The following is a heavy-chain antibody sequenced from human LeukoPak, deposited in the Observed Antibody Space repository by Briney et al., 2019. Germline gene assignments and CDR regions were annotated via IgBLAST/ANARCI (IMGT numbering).Heavy chain of an antibody. CDR2: IYHSGST. V-gene: IGHV4-30-2*01. Sequence: PSETLSLTCAVSGGSISSGDYSWSWIRQPPGKGLEWIGYIYHSGSTYYNPSLKSRVTISVDRSKNQFSLKLSSVTAADTAVYYCARARATVTDWDLSLDYWGQGTLVTVSS. D-gene: IGHD4-17*01. CDR1: GGSISSGDYS. J-gene: IGHJ4*02. CDR3: ARARATVTDWDLSLDY.